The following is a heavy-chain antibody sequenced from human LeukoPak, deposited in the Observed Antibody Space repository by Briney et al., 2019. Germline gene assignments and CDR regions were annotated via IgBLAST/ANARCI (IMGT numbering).Heavy chain of an antibody. CDR3: ATWAGGLLYDYYYYGMDV. D-gene: IGHD3-3*01. Sequence: ASVKVSCKVSGYTLTELSMHWVRQAPGKGLEWMGGFDPEDGETIYAQKFQGRDTMTEDTSTDTAYMELSSLRSEDTAVYYCATWAGGLLYDYYYYGMDVWGQGTTVTVSS. J-gene: IGHJ6*02. CDR2: FDPEDGET. V-gene: IGHV1-24*01. CDR1: GYTLTELS.